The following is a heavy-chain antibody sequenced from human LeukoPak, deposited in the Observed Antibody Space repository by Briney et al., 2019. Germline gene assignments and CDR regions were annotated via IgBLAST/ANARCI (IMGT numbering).Heavy chain of an antibody. Sequence: GASVKVSCKASGGTFSSYAISWVRQAPGQGLEWMGGIIPIFGTANYAQKFQGRVTITADKSTSTAYMELSSLRSEDTAVYYCARDPSPSYYGDYYYCYMDVWGKGTTVTVSS. CDR1: GGTFSSYA. CDR2: IIPIFGTA. D-gene: IGHD4-17*01. J-gene: IGHJ6*03. V-gene: IGHV1-69*06. CDR3: ARDPSPSYYGDYYYCYMDV.